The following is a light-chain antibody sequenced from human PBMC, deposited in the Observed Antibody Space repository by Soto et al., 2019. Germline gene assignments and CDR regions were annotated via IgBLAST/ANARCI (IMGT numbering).Light chain of an antibody. V-gene: IGKV1-5*03. CDR1: ESISSW. CDR3: QQYKTHFPIN. J-gene: IGKJ5*01. Sequence: DIQMTQSPSTLSASVGDRVTITCRASESISSWLAWYQQKPGKAPKLLIYQASALEGGVPSRFSGSGHGTEFHLPTRSLKHDDFANYYRQQYKTHFPINFCQGTRLQ. CDR2: QAS.